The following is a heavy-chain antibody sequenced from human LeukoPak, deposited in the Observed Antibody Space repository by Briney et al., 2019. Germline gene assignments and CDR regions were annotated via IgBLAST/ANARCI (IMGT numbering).Heavy chain of an antibody. J-gene: IGHJ5*02. V-gene: IGHV4-34*01. D-gene: IGHD2-15*01. CDR3: ARVKLLNWFDP. Sequence: SETLSLTCAVYGGSFSGYYWSWIRQPPGKGLEWIGEINHSGSTNYNPSFKSRVTISVDTSKNQFSLKLSSVTAADTAVYYCARVKLLNWFDPWGQGTLVTVSS. CDR2: INHSGST. CDR1: GGSFSGYY.